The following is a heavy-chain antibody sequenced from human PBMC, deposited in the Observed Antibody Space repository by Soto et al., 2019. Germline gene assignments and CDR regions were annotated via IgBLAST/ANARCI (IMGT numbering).Heavy chain of an antibody. CDR3: AKDPSTGHADL. V-gene: IGHV3-23*01. CDR1: TGYA. CDR2: ISPTGNT. J-gene: IGHJ5*02. Sequence: GGSLRLSCTALTGYAMSWARRGPGKGLEWISTISPTGNTHYADSVEGRFTISRDGSKNTFYLQMNNLRADDTGVYYCAKDPSTGHADLWGQGTLVTVS. D-gene: IGHD3-9*01.